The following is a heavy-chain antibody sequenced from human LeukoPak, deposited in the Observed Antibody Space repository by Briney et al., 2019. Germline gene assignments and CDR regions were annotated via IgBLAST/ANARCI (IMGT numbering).Heavy chain of an antibody. CDR2: INPNSGGT. CDR3: ARDEQQLVAFDY. D-gene: IGHD6-13*01. Sequence: RASVKVSCKASGYTFTGYYMHWVRQAPGQGLEWMGWINPNSGGTNYAQKFQGRVTMTRDASISTAYMELSRLRSDDTAVYYCARDEQQLVAFDYWGQGTLVTVSS. V-gene: IGHV1-2*02. CDR1: GYTFTGYY. J-gene: IGHJ4*02.